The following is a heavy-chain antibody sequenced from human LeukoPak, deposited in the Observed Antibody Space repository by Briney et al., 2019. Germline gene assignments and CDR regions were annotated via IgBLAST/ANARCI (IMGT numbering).Heavy chain of an antibody. V-gene: IGHV4-39*01. CDR3: ARQSFILEWLLDLLDY. Sequence: SETLSLTCTVSGGSINSNAYYWGWIRQPPGTGLEWIGSIYYSGSIYYNPALKSRVTITLDTSKNQFSLKLSSVTAADTAVYYCARQSFILEWLLDLLDYWGQGTLVTVSS. D-gene: IGHD3-3*01. CDR2: IYYSGSI. CDR1: GGSINSNAYY. J-gene: IGHJ4*02.